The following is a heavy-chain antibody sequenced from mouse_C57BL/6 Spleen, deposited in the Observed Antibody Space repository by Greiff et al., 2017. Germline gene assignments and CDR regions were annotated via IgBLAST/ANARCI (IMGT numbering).Heavy chain of an antibody. D-gene: IGHD2-4*01. CDR1: GFSLTSYA. Sequence: VKLVESGPGLVAPSQSLSITCTVSGFSLTSYAISWVRQPPGKGLEWLGVIWTGGGTNYNSALKSRLSISKDNSKSQVFLKMNSLQTDDTARYYCARNYDYDGDAMDYWGQGTSVTVSS. CDR2: IWTGGGT. CDR3: ARNYDYDGDAMDY. J-gene: IGHJ4*01. V-gene: IGHV2-9-1*01.